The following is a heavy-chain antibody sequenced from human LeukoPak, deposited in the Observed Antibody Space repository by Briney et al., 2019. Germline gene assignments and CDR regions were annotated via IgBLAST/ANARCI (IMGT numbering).Heavy chain of an antibody. CDR3: ARAYSSSWYDF. Sequence: SETLSLTCTVSGVSITSSVYSWGWIRQPPGKGLEWIGSFYYSGSTYYNPSLKSRITISADTSKNQFSLNVSSVTAADTAVYYCARAYSSSWYDFWGQGTLVTVSS. V-gene: IGHV4-39*07. CDR1: GVSITSSVYS. CDR2: FYYSGST. J-gene: IGHJ5*01. D-gene: IGHD6-13*01.